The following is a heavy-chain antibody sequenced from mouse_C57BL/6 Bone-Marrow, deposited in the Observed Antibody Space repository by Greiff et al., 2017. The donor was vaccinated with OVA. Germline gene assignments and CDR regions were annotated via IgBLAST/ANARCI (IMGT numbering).Heavy chain of an antibody. J-gene: IGHJ4*01. D-gene: IGHD3-2*02. V-gene: IGHV1-63*01. CDR1: GYTFTNYW. CDR3: ARTGSSGYCYYAMDY. Sequence: QVQLQQSGAELVRPGTSVKMSCKASGYTFTNYWIGWAKQRPGHGLEWIGDIYPGGGYTNYNEKFKGKATLTADKSSSTAYMQFSSLTSEDSAIYYCARTGSSGYCYYAMDYWGQGTSVTVSS. CDR2: IYPGGGYT.